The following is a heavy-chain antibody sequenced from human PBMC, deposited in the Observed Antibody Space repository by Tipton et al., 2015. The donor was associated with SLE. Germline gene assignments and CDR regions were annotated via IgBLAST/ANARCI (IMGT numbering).Heavy chain of an antibody. CDR2: INPNSGVT. V-gene: IGHV1-2*06. CDR1: GYSFYGYY. CDR3: ARVRYYYGSGTPYYGMDV. Sequence: QVQLVQSGPEVKKPGASVKVSCKASGYSFYGYYMHWVRQAPGQGLEWMGRINPNSGVTNYAQKFQGRVTMTRDTSISTAYMELSRLRSDDTAVYYCARVRYYYGSGTPYYGMDVWGQGTTVTVS. D-gene: IGHD3-10*01. J-gene: IGHJ6*02.